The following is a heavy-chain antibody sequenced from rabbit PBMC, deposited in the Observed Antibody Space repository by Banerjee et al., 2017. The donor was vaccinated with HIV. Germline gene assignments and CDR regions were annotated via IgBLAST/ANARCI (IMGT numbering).Heavy chain of an antibody. Sequence: QSLEESGGDLVKPGASLTLTCTASGFSFSSSYWICWVRQAPGKGLEWIACIYGGDGDNTYYARWAVGRFTISKASSTTVTLQMTSLTAADTATYFCARDLAGVIGWNFNLWGQGTLVTVS. CDR3: ARDLAGVIGWNFNL. CDR2: IYGGDGDNT. D-gene: IGHD4-1*01. CDR1: GFSFSSSYW. V-gene: IGHV1S40*01. J-gene: IGHJ4*01.